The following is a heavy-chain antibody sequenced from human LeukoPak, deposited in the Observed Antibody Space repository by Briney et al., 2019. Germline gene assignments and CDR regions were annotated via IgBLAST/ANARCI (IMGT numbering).Heavy chain of an antibody. Sequence: PGGSLRLSCAASGFTFSSYAMSWVRQAPGKGLEWVSAISGSGGSTYYADSVKGRFTISRDNSKNTLYLQMNSLRAEDTAVYYCAGYDYGTPQFPYYLDYWAQASLV. CDR3: AGYDYGTPQFPYYLDY. CDR1: GFTFSSYA. CDR2: ISGSGGST. J-gene: IGHJ4*02. D-gene: IGHD4-17*01. V-gene: IGHV3-23*01.